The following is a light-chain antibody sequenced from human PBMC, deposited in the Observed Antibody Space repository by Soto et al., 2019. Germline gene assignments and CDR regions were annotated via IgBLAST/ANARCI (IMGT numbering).Light chain of an antibody. CDR3: AVWDDSLNGWV. CDR1: SSDVESFKF. J-gene: IGLJ3*02. Sequence: QSALTQPASVSGSPGQSITISCTGVSSDVESFKFVSWYQQHPGKAPKLTIYEGNKRPSGVSNRFSGSKSGNTASLAISGLQSEDEADYYCAVWDDSLNGWVFGGGTKLTVL. V-gene: IGLV2-14*02. CDR2: EGN.